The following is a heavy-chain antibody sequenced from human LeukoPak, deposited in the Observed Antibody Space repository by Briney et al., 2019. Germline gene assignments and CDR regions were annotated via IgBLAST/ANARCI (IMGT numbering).Heavy chain of an antibody. J-gene: IGHJ6*03. Sequence: PSETLSLTCTVSGGSISSYYWSWIGQPPGKGLEWSGYIYYSGSTYYNPSLRSRVTISVDTSKNQFSLKLSSVTAADTAVYYCARSSEGRYYYDSRGFSYYYYYMDVWGKGTTVTISS. D-gene: IGHD3-22*01. V-gene: IGHV4-59*01. CDR3: ARSSEGRYYYDSRGFSYYYYYMDV. CDR1: GGSISSYY. CDR2: IYYSGST.